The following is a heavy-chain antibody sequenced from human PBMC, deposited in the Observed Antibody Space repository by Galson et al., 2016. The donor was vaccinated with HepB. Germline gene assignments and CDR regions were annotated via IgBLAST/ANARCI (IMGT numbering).Heavy chain of an antibody. CDR1: GFTFSSYS. J-gene: IGHJ6*02. CDR3: ARLGGLLNWNYVKDNGKDV. Sequence: SLRLSCAASGFTFSSYSMNWVRQAPGKGLEWVSSISSSRSYIFYADSVKGRFTISRDNAKNSLFLQMNSLRAEDTAVYYCARLGGLLNWNYVKDNGKDVWGQGTKVTVSS. V-gene: IGHV3-21*01. CDR2: ISSSRSYI. D-gene: IGHD1-7*01.